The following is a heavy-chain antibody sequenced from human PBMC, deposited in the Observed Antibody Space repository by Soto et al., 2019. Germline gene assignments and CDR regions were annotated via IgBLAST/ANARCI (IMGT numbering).Heavy chain of an antibody. CDR2: LSGSGVST. CDR3: AKGGGSKDYYDTSGYYLYYYYAMDV. V-gene: IGHV3-23*01. Sequence: EVQLLESGGGLVQPGGSLRLSCAASGFTFSSYAMTWVRQAPGKGLEWVSALSGSGVSTYYADSVKGRFTISRDNSKNTLYLEKDRLRGQDTAVYYCAKGGGSKDYYDTSGYYLYYYYAMDVWGQGTTVTVSS. D-gene: IGHD3-22*01. J-gene: IGHJ6*02. CDR1: GFTFSSYA.